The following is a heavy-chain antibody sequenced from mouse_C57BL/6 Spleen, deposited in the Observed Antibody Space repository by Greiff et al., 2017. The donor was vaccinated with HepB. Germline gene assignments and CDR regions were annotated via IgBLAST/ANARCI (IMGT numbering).Heavy chain of an antibody. CDR1: GYTFTSYW. J-gene: IGHJ2*01. CDR3: AREGDLTGSDY. CDR2: IHPNSGST. V-gene: IGHV1-64*01. Sequence: VQLQQPGAELVKPGASVKLSCKASGYTFTSYWMHWVKQRPGQGLEWIGMIHPNSGSTNYNEKFKSKATLTVDKSSSTAYMQLSSLTSEDSAVYYCAREGDLTGSDYWGQGTTLTVSS. D-gene: IGHD4-1*01.